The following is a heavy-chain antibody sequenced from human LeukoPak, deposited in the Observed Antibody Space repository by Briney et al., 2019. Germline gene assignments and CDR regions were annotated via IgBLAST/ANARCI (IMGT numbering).Heavy chain of an antibody. V-gene: IGHV3-21*01. D-gene: IGHD7-27*01. Sequence: GGSLRLSCAASGFTFSSYSMNWVRQAPGKGLEWVSSISSNSSYIYYADSVKGRFTISRDNAKNSLYLQMNSLRAEDTAVYYCAAANWGLFACWGQGTLVTVSS. CDR1: GFTFSSYS. CDR2: ISSNSSYI. J-gene: IGHJ4*02. CDR3: AAANWGLFAC.